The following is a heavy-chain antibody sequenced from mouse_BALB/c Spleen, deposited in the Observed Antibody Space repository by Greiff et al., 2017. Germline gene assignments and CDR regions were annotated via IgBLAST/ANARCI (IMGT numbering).Heavy chain of an antibody. D-gene: IGHD1-1*01. V-gene: IGHV3-2*02. CDR2: ISYSGST. J-gene: IGHJ4*01. Sequence: VQLKESGPGLVKPSQSLSLTCTVTGYSITSDYAWNWIRQCPGNKLEWMGYISYSGSTSYNPSLKSRISITRDTSKNPFFLQLNSVTTEDTAIYYSARTYGSSYDYAMDYWGQGTSVTVSS. CDR1: GYSITSDYA. CDR3: ARTYGSSYDYAMDY.